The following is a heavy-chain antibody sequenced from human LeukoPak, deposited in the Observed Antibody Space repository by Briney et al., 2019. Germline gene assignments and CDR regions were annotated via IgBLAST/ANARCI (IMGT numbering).Heavy chain of an antibody. J-gene: IGHJ3*02. Sequence: SETLSLTCTVSGGSITNSYWSWIRQPPGKAREGIGNMIFTGDTNYNPSLKSRVSISVNRSRKRFSLTLTSVTAADTAVYYCARVNEILTGDAFDIWGQGTVVTVSS. CDR3: ARVNEILTGDAFDI. V-gene: IGHV4-59*01. CDR1: GGSITNSY. CDR2: MIFTGDT. D-gene: IGHD3-9*01.